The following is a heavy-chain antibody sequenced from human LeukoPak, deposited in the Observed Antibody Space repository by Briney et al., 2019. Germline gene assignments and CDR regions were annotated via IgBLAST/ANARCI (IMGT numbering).Heavy chain of an antibody. CDR3: ARTRNTRTKINFDY. CDR2: INHSGST. J-gene: IGHJ4*02. V-gene: IGHV4-34*01. D-gene: IGHD1/OR15-1a*01. CDR1: GGSFSGYY. Sequence: SETLSLTCAVYGGSFSGYYWSWIRQPPGKGLEWIGEINHSGSTNYNPSLKSRVTISVGTSKNQFSLKLSSVTAADTAVYYCARTRNTRTKINFDYWGQGTLVTVSS.